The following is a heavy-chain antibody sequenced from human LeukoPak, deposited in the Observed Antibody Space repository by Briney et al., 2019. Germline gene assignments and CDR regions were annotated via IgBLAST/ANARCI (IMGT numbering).Heavy chain of an antibody. CDR3: ARTMTGYCSGGSCYPGGWFDP. D-gene: IGHD2-15*01. CDR1: GGSISSSSYY. Sequence: SETLSLTCTVSGGSISSSSYYWGWIRQPPGKGLEWIGSIYYSGSTYYNPSLKSRVTISVDTSNNQFSLKLGSVTAADTAVYYCARTMTGYCSGGSCYPGGWFDPWGQGTLVTVSS. CDR2: IYYSGST. V-gene: IGHV4-39*07. J-gene: IGHJ5*02.